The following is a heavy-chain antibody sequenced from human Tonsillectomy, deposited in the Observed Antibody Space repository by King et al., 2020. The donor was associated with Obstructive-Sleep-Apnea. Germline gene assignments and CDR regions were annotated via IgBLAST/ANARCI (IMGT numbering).Heavy chain of an antibody. J-gene: IGHJ3*01. CDR3: ARDPPPSSDVRAFDV. CDR1: GYIFASYA. Sequence: QLVQSGAEVKKPGASVKVSCKASGYIFASYAMHWIRQAPGQRLEWLGWISAVNGNTDYSQKFQGRVAITMDKFARTTYMELNSLTSEDTAVYYCARDPPPSSDVRAFDVWGQGTMVTVSS. CDR2: ISAVNGNT. V-gene: IGHV1-3*01.